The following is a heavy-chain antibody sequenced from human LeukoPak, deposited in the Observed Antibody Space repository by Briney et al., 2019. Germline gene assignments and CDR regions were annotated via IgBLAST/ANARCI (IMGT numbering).Heavy chain of an antibody. CDR1: GGSISSGGYY. J-gene: IGHJ4*02. V-gene: IGHV4-31*03. CDR2: IYYSGST. D-gene: IGHD3-22*01. CDR3: ASSGYYFSIDY. Sequence: SQTLSLTCTVSGGSISSGGYYWSWIRQHPGKVLEWIGYIYYSGSTYYNPSLKSRVTISVDTSKNQFSLKLSSVTAADTAVYYCASSGYYFSIDYWGQGTLVTVSS.